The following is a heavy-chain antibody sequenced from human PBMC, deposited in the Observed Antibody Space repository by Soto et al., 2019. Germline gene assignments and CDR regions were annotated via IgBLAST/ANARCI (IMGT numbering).Heavy chain of an antibody. Sequence: GTLSSYAISWARQATEEGVEEMVGIIPFFDKTSYRPNLQGRVTITADESKSTAVIKLSSLGSVDTAVYYCARRGGQWLGCVVFDYWGRGTLVTVSS. D-gene: IGHD6-19*01. V-gene: IGHV1-69*01. CDR2: IIPFFDKT. J-gene: IGHJ4*02. CDR1: GTLSSYA. CDR3: ARRGGQWLGCVVFDY.